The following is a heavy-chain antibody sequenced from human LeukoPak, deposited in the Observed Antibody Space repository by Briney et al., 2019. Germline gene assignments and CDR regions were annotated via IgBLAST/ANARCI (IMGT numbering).Heavy chain of an antibody. CDR3: ARDSDSSSVDY. D-gene: IGHD6-6*01. V-gene: IGHV1-46*01. CDR1: GYTFTSYW. CDR2: ISPSGDST. Sequence: ASVKVSCKVSGYTFTSYWMHWVRQAPGQGLEWMGIISPSGDSTSYAQKFEGRVSMTRDKSTSTVYMELSSLRSEDTAVYYCARDSDSSSVDYWGQGTLVTVSS. J-gene: IGHJ4*02.